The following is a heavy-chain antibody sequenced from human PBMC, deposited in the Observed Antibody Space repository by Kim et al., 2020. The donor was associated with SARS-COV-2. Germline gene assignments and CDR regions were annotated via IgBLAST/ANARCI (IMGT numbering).Heavy chain of an antibody. D-gene: IGHD3-10*01. CDR3: ARVLGYGSGSYYDPLTSFDY. V-gene: IGHV4-61*01. J-gene: IGHJ4*02. Sequence: SETLSLTCTVPGGSVSSGSYYWSWIRQPPGKGLEWIGYIYYSGSTNYNPSLKSRVTISVDTSKNQFSLKLSSVTAADTAVYYCARVLGYGSGSYYDPLTSFDYWGQGTLVTVSS. CDR2: IYYSGST. CDR1: GGSVSSGSYY.